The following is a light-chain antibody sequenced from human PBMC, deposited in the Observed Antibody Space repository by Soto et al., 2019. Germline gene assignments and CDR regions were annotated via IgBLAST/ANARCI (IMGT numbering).Light chain of an antibody. J-gene: IGKJ2*01. V-gene: IGKV3-15*01. CDR2: GAS. CDR3: QQYKNWPPYT. CDR1: QSVSSN. Sequence: EIVMTQSPATLSVSPGERATLSCRASQSVSSNLAWYQQKPGQAPRLLIYGASNRATGIPARFSGSGSGTEFTLTIRSLQSEDFAVYYCQQYKNWPPYTFGQGTQLEI.